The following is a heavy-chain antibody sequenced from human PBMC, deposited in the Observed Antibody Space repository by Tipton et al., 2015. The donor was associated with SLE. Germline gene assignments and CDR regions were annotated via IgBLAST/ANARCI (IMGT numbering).Heavy chain of an antibody. Sequence: SGFTLSPYGMHWVRQAPGKGLEWVAVIWYDGSNKYYADSVKGRFTISRDNSKNTLYLQMNSLRAEDTAVYCCARETGHAFDIWGQGTMVTVSS. CDR1: GFTLSPYG. CDR2: IWYDGSNK. J-gene: IGHJ3*02. V-gene: IGHV3-33*01. CDR3: ARETGHAFDI.